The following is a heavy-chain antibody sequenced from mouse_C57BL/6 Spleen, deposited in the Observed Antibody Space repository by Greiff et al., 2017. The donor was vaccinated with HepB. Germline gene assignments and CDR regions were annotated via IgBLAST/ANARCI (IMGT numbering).Heavy chain of an antibody. CDR3: TKLRLNFDY. CDR2: IDPETGGT. D-gene: IGHD3-2*02. J-gene: IGHJ2*01. Sequence: QVQLQQSGAELVRPGASVTLSCKASGYTFTDYEMHRVKQTPVHGLEWIGAIDPETGGTAYNQKFKGKAILTADKSSSTAYMELRSLTSEDSAVYYCTKLRLNFDYWGQGTTLTVSS. V-gene: IGHV1-15*01. CDR1: GYTFTDYE.